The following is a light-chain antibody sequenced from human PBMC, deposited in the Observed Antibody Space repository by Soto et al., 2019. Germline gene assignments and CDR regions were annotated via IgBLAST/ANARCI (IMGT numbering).Light chain of an antibody. CDR2: GAS. CDR3: QQYGSSPLT. Sequence: NVLTQSGGTPSLSPGDRSPLSCRASQSVSSSYLAWYQQKPGQAPRLLIYGASSRATGIPDRFSGSGSGTDFTLTISRLEPEDFAVYYCQQYGSSPLTFGQGTRLEIK. V-gene: IGKV3-20*01. J-gene: IGKJ5*01. CDR1: QSVSSSY.